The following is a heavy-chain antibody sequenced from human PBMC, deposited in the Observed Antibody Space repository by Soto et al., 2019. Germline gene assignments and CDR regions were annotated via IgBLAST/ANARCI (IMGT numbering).Heavy chain of an antibody. J-gene: IGHJ3*02. CDR1: GFTFSSYW. Sequence: EVQLVESGGGLVQPGGSLRLSCAASGFTFSSYWMSWVRQAPGKGLEWVANIKQDGSEKYYVDSVKGRFTISRDNAKNSLYLQINSLRAEDTAVYYCARPDEPSLGPRGAFDIWGQGTMVTVSS. V-gene: IGHV3-7*01. CDR2: IKQDGSEK. CDR3: ARPDEPSLGPRGAFDI. D-gene: IGHD7-27*01.